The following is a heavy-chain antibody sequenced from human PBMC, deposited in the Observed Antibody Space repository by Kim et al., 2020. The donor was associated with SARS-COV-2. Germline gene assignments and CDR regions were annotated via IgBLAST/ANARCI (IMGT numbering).Heavy chain of an antibody. V-gene: IGHV3-23*01. CDR3: AKDLGLVYITKLDL. Sequence: YPDSVRGRFTIARDNSKNTLYIQMDSLRAEDTAVYYCAKDLGLVYITKLDLWGQGTRVTVS. J-gene: IGHJ4*02. D-gene: IGHD2-8*01.